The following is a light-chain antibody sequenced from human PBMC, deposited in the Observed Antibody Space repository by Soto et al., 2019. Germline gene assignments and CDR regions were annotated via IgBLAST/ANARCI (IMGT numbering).Light chain of an antibody. CDR3: CSYTSISTSAV. Sequence: QSALTQPASVSGSPGQSITLSCAGTTNDIGSYNYVSWFQQHPGEAPKLIIYEVSDRPSGVSNRFSGSKSGNTASLTISGLQTEDEADYYCCSYTSISTSAVFGGGTQLTVL. V-gene: IGLV2-14*01. CDR2: EVS. J-gene: IGLJ2*01. CDR1: TNDIGSYNY.